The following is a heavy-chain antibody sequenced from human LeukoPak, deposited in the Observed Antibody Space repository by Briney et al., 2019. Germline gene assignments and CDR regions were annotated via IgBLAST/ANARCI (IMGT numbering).Heavy chain of an antibody. V-gene: IGHV3-53*01. CDR3: ARVADYYVSGHFDY. Sequence: GGSLRLSCAASGFTVSGNYMIWVRQAPGKRLEWVSLIYSGGNTYYTDSEKGRFTISRDNSENTLYLQMNSLRTEDTAVYYCARVADYYVSGHFDYWGQGTLVTVSS. CDR1: GFTVSGNY. D-gene: IGHD3-10*01. CDR2: IYSGGNT. J-gene: IGHJ4*02.